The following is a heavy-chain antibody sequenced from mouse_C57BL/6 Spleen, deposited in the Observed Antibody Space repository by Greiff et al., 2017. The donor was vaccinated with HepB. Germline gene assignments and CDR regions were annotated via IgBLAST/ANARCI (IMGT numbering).Heavy chain of an antibody. J-gene: IGHJ3*01. CDR3: ASEGFYSNYQFAY. CDR1: GYTFTSYW. D-gene: IGHD2-5*01. CDR2: IHPNSGST. V-gene: IGHV1-64*01. Sequence: QVQLKESGAELVKPGASVKLSCKASGYTFTSYWMHWVKQRPGQGLEWIGMIHPNSGSTNYNEKFKSKATLTVDKSSSTAYMQLSSLTSEDSAVYYCASEGFYSNYQFAYWGQGTLVTVSA.